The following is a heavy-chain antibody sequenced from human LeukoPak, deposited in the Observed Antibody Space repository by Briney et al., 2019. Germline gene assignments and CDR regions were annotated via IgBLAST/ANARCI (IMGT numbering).Heavy chain of an antibody. CDR1: GFTFSNYV. D-gene: IGHD1-1*01. J-gene: IGHJ6*02. V-gene: IGHV3-33*01. Sequence: GGSLRLSCTASGFTFSNYVMHWVRQAPGRGLGWVAVVWSDGSNKNYADSVKGRFTISKDNYKNTLYLQMSSLRAADTAVYYCARDPGTTTYGMDVWGQGTTVTVSS. CDR2: VWSDGSNK. CDR3: ARDPGTTTYGMDV.